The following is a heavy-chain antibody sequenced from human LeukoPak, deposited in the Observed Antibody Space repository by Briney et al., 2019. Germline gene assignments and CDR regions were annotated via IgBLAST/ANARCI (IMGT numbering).Heavy chain of an antibody. CDR1: GGSFSGYF. J-gene: IGHJ6*02. CDR2: INRSGST. Sequence: SETLSLTCAIYGGSFSGYFWSWFRQPPGKGLEWIGEINRSGSTNYNSSLSLKSRVTISVDTSKNQFSLKLSSVTAADTAVYYCARELLWFGELSRYYYYGMDVWGQGTTVTVSS. CDR3: ARELLWFGELSRYYYYGMDV. D-gene: IGHD3-10*01. V-gene: IGHV4-34*01.